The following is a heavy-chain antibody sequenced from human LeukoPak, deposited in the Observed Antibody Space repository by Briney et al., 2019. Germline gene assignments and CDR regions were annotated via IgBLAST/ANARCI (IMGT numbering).Heavy chain of an antibody. J-gene: IGHJ4*02. Sequence: SETLSLTCTVSGXSISSYYWSWLRQPPGKGLEWISYIYYSGSTNYNPSLKSRVPIAVDTSKNQFSLKLSSVTAADTAVYYCARLYSSSFPLYWGQGTLVTVSS. D-gene: IGHD6-6*01. CDR3: ARLYSSSFPLY. CDR2: IYYSGST. V-gene: IGHV4-59*08. CDR1: GXSISSYY.